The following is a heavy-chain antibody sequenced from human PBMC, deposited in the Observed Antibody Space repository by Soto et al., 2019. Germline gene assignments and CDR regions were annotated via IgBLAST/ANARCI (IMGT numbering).Heavy chain of an antibody. Sequence: PSETLSLTCTVSGGSISSGVYYWSWIRQHPGKGLEWIGYIYYSGSTYYNPSLKSRVTISVDTSKNQFSLKLSSVTAADTAVYYCARSSSSLEFAIDYWGQGTLVTVSS. J-gene: IGHJ4*02. D-gene: IGHD6-13*01. CDR1: GGSISSGVYY. CDR2: IYYSGST. CDR3: ARSSSSLEFAIDY. V-gene: IGHV4-31*03.